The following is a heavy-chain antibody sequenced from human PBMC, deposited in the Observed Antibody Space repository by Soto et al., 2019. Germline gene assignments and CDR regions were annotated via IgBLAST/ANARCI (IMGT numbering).Heavy chain of an antibody. J-gene: IGHJ6*02. CDR2: ISYDDSNK. CDR1: GFSFSDYA. CDR3: ARGRRITLRERGGVTIYKGMDV. D-gene: IGHD3-10*01. Sequence: PGGSLRLSCAASGFSFSDYAIHWVRQAPGKGLEWVAFISYDDSNKYYADSVKGRFTISRDNSKDTLYLQMNSLRADDTAMNYCARGRRITLRERGGVTIYKGMDVWGQGTTVTVSS. V-gene: IGHV3-30-3*01.